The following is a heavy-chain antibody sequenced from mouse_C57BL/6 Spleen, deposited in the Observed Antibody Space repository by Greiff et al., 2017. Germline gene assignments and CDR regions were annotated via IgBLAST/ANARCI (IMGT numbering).Heavy chain of an antibody. CDR1: GYSITSGYY. V-gene: IGHV3-6*01. CDR3: GPMYDYDWYFDV. J-gene: IGHJ1*03. CDR2: ISYDGSN. D-gene: IGHD2-4*01. Sequence: EVHLVESGPGLVKPSQSLSLSCSVTGYSITSGYYWNWIRQFPGNKLEWMGYISYDGSNNYNPSLKNRISITRDTSKNQFFLKLNSVTTEDTATYYCGPMYDYDWYFDVWGTGTTVTVSS.